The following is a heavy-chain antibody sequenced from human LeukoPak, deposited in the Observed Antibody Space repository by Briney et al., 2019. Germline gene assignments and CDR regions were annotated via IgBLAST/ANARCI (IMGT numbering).Heavy chain of an antibody. D-gene: IGHD5-18*01. J-gene: IGHJ5*02. Sequence: SETLSLTCAVYGGSFSGYYWSWIRQPPGKGLEWIGEINHSGSNNYNPSLKSRVTISVDTSKNQFSLKLSSVTAADTAVYYCARAHTPGYSYGYRRWFDPWGQGTLVTVSS. CDR2: INHSGSN. CDR3: ARAHTPGYSYGYRRWFDP. CDR1: GGSFSGYY. V-gene: IGHV4-34*01.